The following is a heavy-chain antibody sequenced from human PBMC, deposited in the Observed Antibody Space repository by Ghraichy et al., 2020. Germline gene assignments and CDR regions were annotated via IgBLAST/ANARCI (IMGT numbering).Heavy chain of an antibody. Sequence: GESLNISCKGSGYSFTSYWIGWVRQMPGKGLEWMGIIYPGDSDTRYSPSFQGQVTISADKSISTAYLQWSSLKASDTAMYYCATRGIFGVDHYYGMDVWGQGTTVTVSS. CDR2: IYPGDSDT. CDR1: GYSFTSYW. CDR3: ATRGIFGVDHYYGMDV. V-gene: IGHV5-51*01. J-gene: IGHJ6*02. D-gene: IGHD3-3*01.